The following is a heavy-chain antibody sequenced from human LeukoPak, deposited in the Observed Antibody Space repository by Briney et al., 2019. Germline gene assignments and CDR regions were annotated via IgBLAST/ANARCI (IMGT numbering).Heavy chain of an antibody. CDR3: ARDLNGDYVRSGFDY. V-gene: IGHV1-2*02. CDR2: INPNSGGT. CDR1: GYTFTGYY. D-gene: IGHD4-17*01. J-gene: IGHJ4*02. Sequence: ASVKVSCKASGYTFTGYYMHWVRQAPGQGLEWMGWINPNSGGTNYAQKFQGRVTITADESTSTAYMELSSLRSEDTAVYYCARDLNGDYVRSGFDYWGQGTLVTVSS.